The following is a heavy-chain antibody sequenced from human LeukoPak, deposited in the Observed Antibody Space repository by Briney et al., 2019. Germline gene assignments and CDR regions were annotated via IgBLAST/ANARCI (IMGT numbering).Heavy chain of an antibody. D-gene: IGHD3-3*01. CDR2: INWNGGST. CDR1: GFTSDDYG. CDR3: ARRYLRDYFDY. Sequence: PGGSLRLSCAASGFTSDDYGMSWVRQAPGKGLDWVSGINWNGGSTGYADSVKGRFTISRDNAKNSLYLQMNSLRAEDTALYYCARRYLRDYFDYWGQGTLVTVSS. J-gene: IGHJ4*02. V-gene: IGHV3-20*04.